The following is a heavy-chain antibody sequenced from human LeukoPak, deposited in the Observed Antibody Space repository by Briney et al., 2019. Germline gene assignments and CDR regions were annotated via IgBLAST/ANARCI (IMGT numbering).Heavy chain of an antibody. CDR3: AREGGYSYGPDY. CDR2: IYYSGST. V-gene: IGHV4-59*01. Sequence: SETLSLTCTVSGGSISSYYWRWIRQPPGKGLEWIGYIYYSGSTNYNPSLKSRVTISVDTSKNQFSLKLSSVTAADTAVYYCAREGGYSYGPDYWGQGTLVTVSS. CDR1: GGSISSYY. D-gene: IGHD5-18*01. J-gene: IGHJ4*02.